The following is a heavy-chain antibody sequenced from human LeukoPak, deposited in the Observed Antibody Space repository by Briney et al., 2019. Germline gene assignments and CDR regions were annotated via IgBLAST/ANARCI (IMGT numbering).Heavy chain of an antibody. Sequence: SETLSLTCAVYGGSFSGYYWSWIRQPPGKGLEWIGEINHSGSTNYNPSLKSRVTISVDTSKYQFSLKLSSVTAADTAVYYCARQPGSGAGYMDVWGKGTTVTVSS. J-gene: IGHJ6*03. D-gene: IGHD1-14*01. CDR2: INHSGST. CDR1: GGSFSGYY. CDR3: ARQPGSGAGYMDV. V-gene: IGHV4-34*01.